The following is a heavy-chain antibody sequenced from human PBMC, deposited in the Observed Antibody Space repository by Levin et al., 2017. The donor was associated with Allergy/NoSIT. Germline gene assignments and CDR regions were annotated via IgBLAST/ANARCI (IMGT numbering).Heavy chain of an antibody. CDR1: GFTFSDYY. J-gene: IGHJ6*02. CDR2: ISSSGSTI. D-gene: IGHD6-19*01. CDR3: AREFVAVGYYYYYYGMDV. Sequence: SCAASGFTFSDYYMSWIRQAPGKGLEWVSYISSSGSTIYYADSVKGRFTISRDNAKNSLYLQMNSLRAEDTAVYYCAREFVAVGYYYYYYGMDVWGQGTTVTVSS. V-gene: IGHV3-11*01.